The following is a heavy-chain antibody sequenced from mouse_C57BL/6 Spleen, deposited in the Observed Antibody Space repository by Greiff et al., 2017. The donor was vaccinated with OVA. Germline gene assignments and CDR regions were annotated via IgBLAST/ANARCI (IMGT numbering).Heavy chain of an antibody. CDR1: GYTFTSYW. Sequence: QVQLKQPGAELVKPGASVKVSCKASGYTFTSYWMHWVKQRPGQGLAWIGRIYPSDSNTNYNQTFTGKATLTVDTSSSTAYMQLSSLTSDDSAVYYCAIGITTVPYWYFDVWGTGTTVTVSS. V-gene: IGHV1-74*01. D-gene: IGHD1-1*01. CDR2: IYPSDSNT. J-gene: IGHJ1*03. CDR3: AIGITTVPYWYFDV.